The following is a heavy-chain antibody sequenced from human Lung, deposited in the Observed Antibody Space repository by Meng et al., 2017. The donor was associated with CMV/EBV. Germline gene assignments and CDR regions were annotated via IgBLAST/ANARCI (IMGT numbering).Heavy chain of an antibody. V-gene: IGHV3-66*01. CDR3: TGDSVSNPNLDY. Sequence: EVHLVESXXVLVQPGGSLRLSCAASGFNVRDKYMSWVRQAPGKGLEWVCIIYRGDNTYYIDSVKDRFTVSRDNSKNTMYLQMNSLRVEDTAVYYCTGDSVSNPNLDYWGQGTLVTVSS. CDR2: IYRGDNT. J-gene: IGHJ4*02. D-gene: IGHD3-10*01. CDR1: GFNVRDKY.